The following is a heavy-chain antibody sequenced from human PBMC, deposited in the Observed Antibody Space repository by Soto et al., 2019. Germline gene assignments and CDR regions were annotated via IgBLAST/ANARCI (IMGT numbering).Heavy chain of an antibody. CDR2: ISSDGSNK. D-gene: IGHD6-13*01. J-gene: IGHJ6*02. CDR1: GFTFSTYG. Sequence: PGGSLRLSCAASGFTFSTYGMHWVRQAPGKGLEWVAVISSDGSNKYYVDFVKGRFTISRDNSKNTLYLKMNSLRAEETAVYYCARAGIAAAGTGSRYCYAGMDVWGQGTTVTVYS. CDR3: ARAGIAAAGTGSRYCYAGMDV. V-gene: IGHV3-30*03.